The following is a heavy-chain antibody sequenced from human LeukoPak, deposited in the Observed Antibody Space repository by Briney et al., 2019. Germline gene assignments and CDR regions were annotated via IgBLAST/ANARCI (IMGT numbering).Heavy chain of an antibody. CDR1: GFTFNIYA. J-gene: IGHJ4*02. Sequence: GSLRLSCAASGFTFNIYAMNWVRQPPGKGLEWIGEINHSGSTNYNPSLKSRVTISVDTSKNQFSLKLSSVTAADTAVYYCARAREVLEAGFDYWGQGTLVTVSS. V-gene: IGHV4-34*01. D-gene: IGHD6-25*01. CDR2: INHSGST. CDR3: ARAREVLEAGFDY.